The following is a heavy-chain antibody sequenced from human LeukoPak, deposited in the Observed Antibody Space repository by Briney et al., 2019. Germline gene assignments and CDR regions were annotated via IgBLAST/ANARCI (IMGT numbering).Heavy chain of an antibody. V-gene: IGHV1-2*02. D-gene: IGHD3-3*01. CDR1: GYTFTGYY. CDR2: INPNSGGT. CDR3: ARERLKPYYDFWSGYYGSDAFDI. J-gene: IGHJ3*02. Sequence: GASVKVSCKASGYTFTGYYMHWVRQAPGQGLEWMGWINPNSGGTNYAQKFQGRVTMTRDTSISTAYMELSRLRSDDTAVYYCARERLKPYYDFWSGYYGSDAFDIWGQGTMVTVSS.